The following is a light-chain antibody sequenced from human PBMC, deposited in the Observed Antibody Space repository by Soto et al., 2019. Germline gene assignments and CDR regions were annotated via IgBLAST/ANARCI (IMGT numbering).Light chain of an antibody. Sequence: QSALTQPASVSGSPGQSITICCTGTSSDVGSYNLVSWYQQHPGKAPKLMIYEGSKRPSGVSNRFSGSKSGNTASLTISGLQAEDEADYYCCSYAGSSTPHVVFGGGTKVTVL. CDR3: CSYAGSSTPHVV. V-gene: IGLV2-23*01. CDR2: EGS. J-gene: IGLJ2*01. CDR1: SSDVGSYNL.